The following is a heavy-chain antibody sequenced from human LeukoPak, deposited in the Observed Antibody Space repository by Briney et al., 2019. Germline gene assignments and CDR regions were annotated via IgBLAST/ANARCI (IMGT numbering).Heavy chain of an antibody. J-gene: IGHJ4*02. D-gene: IGHD6-13*01. V-gene: IGHV1-18*01. CDR2: ISAYNGNT. CDR3: ARAAAAGTSLIYY. CDR1: GYTFTSYG. Sequence: VASVKVSCKASGYTFTSYGISWVRQAPGQGLEWMGWISAYNGNTDYAQRFQGRVTMTTDTSTSTAYMELRSLRSDDTAVYYCARAAAAGTSLIYYWGQGSLVTVSS.